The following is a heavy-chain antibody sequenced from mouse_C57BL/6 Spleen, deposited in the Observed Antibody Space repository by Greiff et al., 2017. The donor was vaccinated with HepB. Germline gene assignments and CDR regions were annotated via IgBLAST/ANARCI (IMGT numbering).Heavy chain of an antibody. CDR3: ATYYYGTSRGFAY. V-gene: IGHV1-50*01. CDR2: IDPSDSYT. CDR1: GYTFTSYW. Sequence: QVQLQQPGAELVKPGASVKLSCKASGYTFTSYWMQWVKQRPGQGLEWIGEIDPSDSYTNYNQKFKGKATLTVDTSSSTAYMQLSSLTSEDAAVYYCATYYYGTSRGFAYWGQGTLVTVSA. D-gene: IGHD1-1*01. J-gene: IGHJ3*01.